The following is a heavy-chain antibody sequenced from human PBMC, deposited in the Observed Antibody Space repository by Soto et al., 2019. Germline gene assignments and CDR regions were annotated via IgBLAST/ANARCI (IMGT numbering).Heavy chain of an antibody. CDR3: ARGVERITMIVVVIASPLDAFDI. J-gene: IGHJ3*02. CDR2: INPSGGST. V-gene: IGHV1-46*01. D-gene: IGHD3-22*01. CDR1: GYTFTSYY. Sequence: EASVKVSCKASGYTFTSYYMHWVRQAPGQGLEWMGIINPSGGSTSYAQKFQGRVTMTRDTPTSTVYMELSSLRSEDTAVYYCARGVERITMIVVVIASPLDAFDIWGQGTMVTVSS.